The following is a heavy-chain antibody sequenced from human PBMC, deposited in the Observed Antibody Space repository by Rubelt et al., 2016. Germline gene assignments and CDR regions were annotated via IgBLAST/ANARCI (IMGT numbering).Heavy chain of an antibody. D-gene: IGHD3-16*01. CDR3: ARDADIGCFDY. CDR1: GFTFSSYW. J-gene: IGHJ4*02. CDR2: IWFDGSKD. V-gene: IGHV3-33*08. Sequence: VQLVESGGGLVQPGGSLRLSCAASGFTFSSYWMSWVRQAPGKGLEWVAVIWFDGSKDYYRDSVKGRFTVSRDDSKNTLYLQMSGLRGEYTAGYYGARDADIGCFDYWGQGTLVTVSS.